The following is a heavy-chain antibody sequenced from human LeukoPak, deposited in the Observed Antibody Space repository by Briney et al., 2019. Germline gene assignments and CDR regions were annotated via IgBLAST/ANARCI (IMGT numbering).Heavy chain of an antibody. D-gene: IGHD2-2*01. CDR3: TLVSGLFPALDY. CDR1: GYTFTSYY. Sequence: GASVKVSCKASGYTFTSYYMHWVRQAPGQGLEWMGIINPSGGSTSYAQKFQGRVTMTRDTSTSTVYMELSSLRSEDTAVYYCTLVSGLFPALDYWGQGTLVTVSS. V-gene: IGHV1-46*01. CDR2: INPSGGST. J-gene: IGHJ4*02.